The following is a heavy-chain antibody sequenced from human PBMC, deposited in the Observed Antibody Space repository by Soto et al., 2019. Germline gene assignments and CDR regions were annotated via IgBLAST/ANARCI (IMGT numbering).Heavy chain of an antibody. CDR3: ARVLAPYGAGSYYTGF. CDR1: GYSFTEYF. V-gene: IGHV1-2*02. J-gene: IGHJ4*02. Sequence: AVKASCKACGYSFTEYFLHWRRQAPGQGFEWMGWINPKSRGTNYAQKFQGRVTMTRDTSNSTAYMELRGLTSDDTAVYYCARVLAPYGAGSYYTGFWGQGSLGTVSS. CDR2: INPKSRGT. D-gene: IGHD3-10*01.